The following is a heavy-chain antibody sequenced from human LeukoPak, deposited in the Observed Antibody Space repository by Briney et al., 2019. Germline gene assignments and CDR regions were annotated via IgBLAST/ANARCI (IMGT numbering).Heavy chain of an antibody. V-gene: IGHV1-46*01. D-gene: IGHD6-6*01. Sequence: ASVKVSCKASGYTFTSYYMHWVRQAPGQGLEWMGIINPSGGSTSYAQKFQGRVTMTRDMSTSTVYMEPSSLRSEDTAVYYCARNLGDFVIAAPLTIDPTADNWFDPWGQGTLVTVSS. J-gene: IGHJ5*02. CDR1: GYTFTSYY. CDR2: INPSGGST. CDR3: ARNLGDFVIAAPLTIDPTADNWFDP.